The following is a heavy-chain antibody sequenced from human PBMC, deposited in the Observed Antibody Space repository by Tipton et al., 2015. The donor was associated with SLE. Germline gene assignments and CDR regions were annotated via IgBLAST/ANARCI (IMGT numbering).Heavy chain of an antibody. V-gene: IGHV4-4*07. CDR1: GGSISYAEY. CDR2: IYTSGST. Sequence: TLSLTCTVSGGSISYAEYWSWVRQHPGKGLEWIGRIYTSGSTSYNPSLKSRVIMSVDTSKNQFSLKLSSVTAADTAVYYCARGNPLTYYYDSSGYYSYGMDVWGQGTTVTVSS. CDR3: ARGNPLTYYYDSSGYYSYGMDV. D-gene: IGHD3-22*01. J-gene: IGHJ6*02.